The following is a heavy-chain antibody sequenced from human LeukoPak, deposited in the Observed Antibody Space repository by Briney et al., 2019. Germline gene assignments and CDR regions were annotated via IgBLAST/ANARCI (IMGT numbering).Heavy chain of an antibody. CDR2: ISYDGSNK. V-gene: IGHV3-30*04. CDR1: GFTFSNYA. D-gene: IGHD3-10*01. CDR3: ARETRSGSYSDFDY. J-gene: IGHJ4*02. Sequence: PGGFLRLSCAASGFTFSNYAIHWVRQAPGKGLEWVAVISYDGSNKYYADSVKGRFTISRDNSKNTLYLQMNSLRAEDTAVYYCARETRSGSYSDFDYWGQGTLVTVSS.